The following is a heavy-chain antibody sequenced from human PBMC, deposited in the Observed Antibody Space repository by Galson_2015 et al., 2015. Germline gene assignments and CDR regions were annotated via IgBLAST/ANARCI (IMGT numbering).Heavy chain of an antibody. Sequence: SLRLSCAASGFTFSSYGMHWVRQAPGKGLEWVAVITYDGSNKYYADSVKGRFTISRDNSKNTLYLQMNSLRAEDTAVYYCAKAKQWLAPYWGQGTLVTVSS. CDR3: AKAKQWLAPY. D-gene: IGHD6-19*01. V-gene: IGHV3-30*18. CDR2: ITYDGSNK. CDR1: GFTFSSYG. J-gene: IGHJ4*02.